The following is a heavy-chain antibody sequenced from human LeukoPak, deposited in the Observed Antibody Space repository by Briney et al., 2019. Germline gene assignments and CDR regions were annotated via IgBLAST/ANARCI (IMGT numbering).Heavy chain of an antibody. D-gene: IGHD3-22*01. V-gene: IGHV1-18*01. CDR3: AKGRYDSSGYYSLFDY. CDR2: ISAYNGNT. CDR1: GYTLRSYG. J-gene: IGHJ4*02. Sequence: ASVKVSCKASGYTLRSYGITWVRQAPGQGLEWMGWISAYNGNTKYPQKLQGRVTITADESTSTAYMELSSLRSEDTAVYYCAKGRYDSSGYYSLFDYWGQGTLVTVSS.